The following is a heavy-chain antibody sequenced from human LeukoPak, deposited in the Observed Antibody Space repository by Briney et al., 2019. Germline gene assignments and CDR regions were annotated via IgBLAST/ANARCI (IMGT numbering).Heavy chain of an antibody. CDR3: ARDYLGGNPDAFDI. CDR1: GGSISSYY. CDR2: IYYSGST. V-gene: IGHV4-59*12. D-gene: IGHD4-23*01. J-gene: IGHJ3*02. Sequence: SETLSLTCTVSGGSISSYYWSWIRQPPGKGLEWIGYIYYSGSTNYNPSLKSRVTISVDTSKNQFSLKLSSVTAADTAVYYCARDYLGGNPDAFDIWGQGTMVTVSS.